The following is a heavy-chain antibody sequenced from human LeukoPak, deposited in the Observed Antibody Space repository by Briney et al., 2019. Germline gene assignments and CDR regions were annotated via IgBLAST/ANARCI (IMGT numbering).Heavy chain of an antibody. J-gene: IGHJ4*02. V-gene: IGHV3-66*01. CDR3: ARDKVAGSMAGSNFDY. CDR2: IYSGGST. Sequence: GGSLRLSCAASGLTVSSNYMTWVRQGPGKGLEWVSVIYSGGSTYYADSVEGRFTTSRDNSKNTLYLQMNSLRVEDTAVYYCARDKVAGSMAGSNFDYWGQGTLVTVSS. CDR1: GLTVSSNY. D-gene: IGHD6-19*01.